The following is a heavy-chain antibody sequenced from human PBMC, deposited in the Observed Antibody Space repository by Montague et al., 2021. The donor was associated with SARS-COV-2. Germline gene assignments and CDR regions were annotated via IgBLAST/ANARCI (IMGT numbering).Heavy chain of an antibody. D-gene: IGHD7-27*01. V-gene: IGHV3-9*01. Sequence: RRLSCSASGFTFDDYAMHWVRQAPGKGLEWVSGISWNSGSIGYADSVKGRFTISRDNAKNSLYLQMNSLRAEDTALYYCALPQELGFDYWGQGTLVTVSS. CDR2: ISWNSGSI. J-gene: IGHJ4*02. CDR3: ALPQELGFDY. CDR1: GFTFDDYA.